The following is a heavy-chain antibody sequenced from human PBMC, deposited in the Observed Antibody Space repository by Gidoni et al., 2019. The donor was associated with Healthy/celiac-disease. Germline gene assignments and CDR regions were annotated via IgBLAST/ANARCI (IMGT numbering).Heavy chain of an antibody. CDR3: ARDVRYCSSTSCYDDYYYYYGMDV. D-gene: IGHD2-2*01. V-gene: IGHV3-21*01. J-gene: IGHJ6*02. Sequence: EVQLVESGGGLVKPGGSLRLSCAASGFTFSSYSMNWFRQAPGKGLGWVSSISSSSSYINYADSVKGRFTISRDNAKNSLYLQMNSLRAEDTAVYYCARDVRYCSSTSCYDDYYYYYGMDVWGQGTTVTVSS. CDR1: GFTFSSYS. CDR2: ISSSSSYI.